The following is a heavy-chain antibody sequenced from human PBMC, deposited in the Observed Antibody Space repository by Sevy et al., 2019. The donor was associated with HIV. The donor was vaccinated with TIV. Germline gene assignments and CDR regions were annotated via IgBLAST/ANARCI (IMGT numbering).Heavy chain of an antibody. J-gene: IGHJ4*02. CDR1: GFPFSTYY. D-gene: IGHD6-19*01. CDR3: ARDPGYSSGWYGPHFDY. Sequence: GGSLRLSCAASGFPFSTYYMTWIRQAPGKGLAWLAYISLSHHTIYYADSVKGRFTISRDNAKNSLYLQMNNLRAEDTATYYCARDPGYSSGWYGPHFDYWGQGALVTVSS. CDR2: ISLSHHTI. V-gene: IGHV3-11*01.